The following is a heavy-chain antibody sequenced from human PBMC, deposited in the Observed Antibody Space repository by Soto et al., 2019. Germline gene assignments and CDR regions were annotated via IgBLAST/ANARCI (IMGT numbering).Heavy chain of an antibody. CDR2: MNPNSGNT. V-gene: IGHV1-8*01. CDR3: ARNLRGYSGYDFLSAH. J-gene: IGHJ4*02. D-gene: IGHD5-12*01. Sequence: ASVKVSCKASGYTFTSYDINWVRQATGQGLEWMGWMNPNSGNTGYAQKFQGRVTMTRNTSISTAYMELSSLRSEDTAVYYCARNLRGYSGYDFLSAHWGQGTLVTVSS. CDR1: GYTFTSYD.